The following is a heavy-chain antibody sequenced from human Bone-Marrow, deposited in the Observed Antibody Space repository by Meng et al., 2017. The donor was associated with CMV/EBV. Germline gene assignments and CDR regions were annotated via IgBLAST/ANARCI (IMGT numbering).Heavy chain of an antibody. V-gene: IGHV1-8*01. J-gene: IGHJ4*01. CDR1: GYTFTSYD. CDR3: AIGFPMVRGVIPPLEIDY. D-gene: IGHD3-10*01. CDR2: MNPNSANT. Sequence: ASVKVSCKASGYTFTSYDINWVRQATGQGLEWMGWMNPNSANTGYAQKFQGRVTMTRNTSISTAYMELISLKSEETAAYYCAIGFPMVRGVIPPLEIDYWGQGTLVTVSS.